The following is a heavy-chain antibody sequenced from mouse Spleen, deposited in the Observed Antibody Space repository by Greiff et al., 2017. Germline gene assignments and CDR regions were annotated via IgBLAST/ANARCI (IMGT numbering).Heavy chain of an antibody. CDR3: ARDDGNYVNYAMDY. D-gene: IGHD2-3*01. J-gene: IGHJ4*01. V-gene: IGHV1-59*01. Sequence: QVQLQQPGAELVRPGTSVKLSCKASGYTFTSYWMHWVKQRPGQGLEWIGVIDPSDSYTNYNQKFKGKATLTVDTSSSTAYMQLSSLTSEDSAVYYCARDDGNYVNYAMDYWGQGTSVTVSS. CDR1: GYTFTSYW. CDR2: IDPSDSYT.